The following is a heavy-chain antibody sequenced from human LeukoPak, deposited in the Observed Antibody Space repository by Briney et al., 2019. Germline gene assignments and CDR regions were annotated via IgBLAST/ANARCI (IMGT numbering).Heavy chain of an antibody. CDR1: GGSISSYY. J-gene: IGHJ4*02. CDR2: IYYSGST. D-gene: IGHD1-26*01. CDR3: ARVLLVGAILDDFDY. Sequence: NPSETLSLTCTVSGGSISSYYWSWIRQPPGKGLEWIGYIYYSGSTNYNPSLKSRVTISVDTSKNQFSLKLSSVTAADTAVYYCARVLLVGAILDDFDYWGQGTLVTVSS. V-gene: IGHV4-59*01.